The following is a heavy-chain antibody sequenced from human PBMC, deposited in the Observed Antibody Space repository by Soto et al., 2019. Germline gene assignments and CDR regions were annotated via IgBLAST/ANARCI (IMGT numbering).Heavy chain of an antibody. Sequence: SETLSLTCSVSGGSISTDYWSWIRQPPGKGLEWIGYIYYSGSTNYNPSLKSRVTISIDRSKNRFSLKLSSVTAADTAVYYCARVASSSPDSYYYDMDVWGQGTPVTVSS. CDR1: GGSISTDY. CDR2: IYYSGST. D-gene: IGHD6-6*01. CDR3: ARVASSSPDSYYYDMDV. V-gene: IGHV4-59*01. J-gene: IGHJ6*02.